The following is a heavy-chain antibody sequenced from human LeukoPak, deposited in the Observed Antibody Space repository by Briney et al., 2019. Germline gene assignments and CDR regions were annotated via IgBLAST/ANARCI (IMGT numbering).Heavy chain of an antibody. CDR2: ISTYNGDT. Sequence: GASVRVSCKTSGYTFSNYGLSWVRQAPGQGLEWMGWISTYNGDTNYAQNLQGRVTMTTDTSTSTAYMELRSLTSDDTAVYFCARGTVMLSFDYWGQGTLVTVSS. J-gene: IGHJ4*02. CDR1: GYTFSNYG. V-gene: IGHV1-18*01. CDR3: ARGTVMLSFDY. D-gene: IGHD3-16*01.